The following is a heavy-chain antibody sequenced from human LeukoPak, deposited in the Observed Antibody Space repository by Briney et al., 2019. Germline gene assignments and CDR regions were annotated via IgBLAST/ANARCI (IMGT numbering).Heavy chain of an antibody. D-gene: IGHD3-3*01. CDR1: GGSISSYY. CDR3: ARDSKRGYEVHYYMDV. CDR2: IYYSGST. V-gene: IGHV4-59*12. Sequence: SETLSLTCTVSGGSISSYYWSWIRQPPGKGLEWIGYIYYSGSTNYNPSLKSRVTISVDTSKNQFSLKLSSVTAADTAVYYCARDSKRGYEVHYYMDVWGKGTTVTVSS. J-gene: IGHJ6*03.